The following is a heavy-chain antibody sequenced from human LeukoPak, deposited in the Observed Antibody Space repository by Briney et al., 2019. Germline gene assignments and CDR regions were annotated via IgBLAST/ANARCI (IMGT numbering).Heavy chain of an antibody. D-gene: IGHD3-16*02. J-gene: IGHJ4*02. CDR3: ARDGVKVDYVWGSYRLAYFDY. V-gene: IGHV3-30*02. CDR1: GFTFNKYG. CDR2: IRYDGSNK. Sequence: TGGSLRLSCATSGFTFNKYGMHWVRQAPGKGLEWVAFIRYDGSNKYYADSVKGRFTISRDNAKNSLYLQMNSLRAEDTAVYYCARDGVKVDYVWGSYRLAYFDYWGQGTLVTVSS.